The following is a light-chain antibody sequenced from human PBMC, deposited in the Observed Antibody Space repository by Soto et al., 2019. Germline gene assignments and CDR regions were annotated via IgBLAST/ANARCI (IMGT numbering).Light chain of an antibody. CDR2: GAS. CDR3: QQYKNWTLT. CDR1: QSVNSN. J-gene: IGKJ4*01. Sequence: EIVMTQSPATLSVYPGERATLSCRASQSVNSNLAWYQQKPGQAPRLLIYGASTRATGIPARFSGSGSGTEFTLTISSLQSEDFVVYYCQQYKNWTLTVGQGTKVEIK. V-gene: IGKV3D-15*01.